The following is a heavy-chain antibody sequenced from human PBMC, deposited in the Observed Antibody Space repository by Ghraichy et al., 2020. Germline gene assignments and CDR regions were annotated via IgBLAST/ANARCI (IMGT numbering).Heavy chain of an antibody. D-gene: IGHD6-19*01. CDR2: ISSSSSTI. J-gene: IGHJ4*02. V-gene: IGHV3-48*02. CDR3: ATQSIAVAGPPYFDY. Sequence: GGSLRLSCAASGFTFSSYSMNWVRQAPGKGLEWVSYISSSSSTIYYADSVKGRFTISRDNAKNSLYLQMNSLRDEDTAVYYCATQSIAVAGPPYFDYWGQGTLVTVSS. CDR1: GFTFSSYS.